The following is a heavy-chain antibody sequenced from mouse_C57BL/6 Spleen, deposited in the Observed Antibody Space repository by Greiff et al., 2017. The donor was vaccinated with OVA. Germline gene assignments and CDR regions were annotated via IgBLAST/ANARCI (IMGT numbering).Heavy chain of an antibody. CDR2: INPSTGGT. CDR1: GYSFTGYY. Sequence: VQLQQSGPELVKPGASVKISCKASGYSFTGYYMNWVKQSPEKSLEWIGEINPSTGGTTYNQKFKAKATLTVDKSSSTAYMQLKSLTSEDSAVYYCARSDDYDDAMDYWGQGTSVTVSS. D-gene: IGHD2-4*01. CDR3: ARSDDYDDAMDY. V-gene: IGHV1-42*01. J-gene: IGHJ4*01.